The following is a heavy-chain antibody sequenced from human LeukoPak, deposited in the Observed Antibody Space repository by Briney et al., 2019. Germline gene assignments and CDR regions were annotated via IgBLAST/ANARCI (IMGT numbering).Heavy chain of an antibody. J-gene: IGHJ5*02. CDR3: ARFINWFDP. D-gene: IGHD3-10*01. CDR2: MWDDGTNE. CDR1: GFNFGIYG. Sequence: GGSLRLSCTASGFNFGIYGMHWVRQAPGKGLEWVAVMWDDGTNEYYVESVKGRFTISRDNAKNSLYLQMNSLRAEDTAVYYCARFINWFDPWGQGTLVTVSS. V-gene: IGHV3-33*01.